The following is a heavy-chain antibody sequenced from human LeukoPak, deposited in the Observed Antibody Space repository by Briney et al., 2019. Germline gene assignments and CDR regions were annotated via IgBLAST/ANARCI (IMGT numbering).Heavy chain of an antibody. CDR3: ARGTTFYDSSGSDFDY. Sequence: SETLSLTCTVSGGSISSHYWSWIRQPPGKGLEWIGYIYYSGSTNYNPSLKSRVTISVDTSKNQLSLKLSSVTAADTAVYYCARGTTFYDSSGSDFDYWGQGTLVTVSS. J-gene: IGHJ4*02. CDR2: IYYSGST. D-gene: IGHD3-22*01. V-gene: IGHV4-59*11. CDR1: GGSISSHY.